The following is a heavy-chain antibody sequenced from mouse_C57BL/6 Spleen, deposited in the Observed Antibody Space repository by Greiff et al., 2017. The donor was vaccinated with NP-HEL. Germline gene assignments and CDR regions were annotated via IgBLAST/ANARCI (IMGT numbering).Heavy chain of an antibody. CDR1: GFTFSNYW. J-gene: IGHJ2*01. Sequence: EVKLEESGGGLVQPGGSMKLSCVASGFTFSNYWMNWVRQSPEKGLEWVAQIRLKSDNYATNYAESVKGRFTISRDDSKSSVYLQMNNLRAEDTGIYCCTGLRRVYFDYWGQGTTLTVSS. V-gene: IGHV6-3*01. D-gene: IGHD1-1*01. CDR2: IRLKSDNYAT. CDR3: TGLRRVYFDY.